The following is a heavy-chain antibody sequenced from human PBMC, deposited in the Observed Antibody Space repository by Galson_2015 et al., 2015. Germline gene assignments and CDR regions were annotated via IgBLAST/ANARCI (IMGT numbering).Heavy chain of an antibody. J-gene: IGHJ4*02. Sequence: SLRLSCAASGFTFSSYWMSWVRQAPGKGLEWVAVIWYDGSNKYYADSVKGRFTISRDNSKNTLYLQMNSLRAEDTAVYYCARGKSQQQLVLGGFDYWGQGTLVTVSS. CDR2: IWYDGSNK. CDR3: ARGKSQQQLVLGGFDY. V-gene: IGHV3-33*08. CDR1: GFTFSSYW. D-gene: IGHD6-13*01.